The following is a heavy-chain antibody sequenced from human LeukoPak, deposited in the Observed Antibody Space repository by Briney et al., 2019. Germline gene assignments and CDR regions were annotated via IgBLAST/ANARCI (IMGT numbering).Heavy chain of an antibody. J-gene: IGHJ4*02. V-gene: IGHV1-18*01. CDR3: ARDHGLYGSGSYSFDY. CDR1: GYTFTSYG. D-gene: IGHD3-10*01. CDR2: ISAYNGNT. Sequence: ASVKVSCKASGYTFTSYGISWVRQAPGQGLEWMGWISAYNGNTNYAQKLQGRVTMTTDTSTSTAYMELSSLRSEDTAVYYCARDHGLYGSGSYSFDYWGQGTLVTVSS.